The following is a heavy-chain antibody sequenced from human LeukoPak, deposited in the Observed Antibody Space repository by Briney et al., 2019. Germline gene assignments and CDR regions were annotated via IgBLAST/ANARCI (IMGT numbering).Heavy chain of an antibody. Sequence: GRSLRLSCAASGFTFSSYGMHWVRQAAGKGLDWVAAIWEDGTNIHYADSVKGRFTISRDNSKNTLYLQMNSLRVEDTAVYYCARVGYNSGWYEYWGQGTLLTVTS. D-gene: IGHD6-19*01. V-gene: IGHV3-33*08. CDR3: ARVGYNSGWYEY. CDR2: IWEDGTNI. CDR1: GFTFSSYG. J-gene: IGHJ4*02.